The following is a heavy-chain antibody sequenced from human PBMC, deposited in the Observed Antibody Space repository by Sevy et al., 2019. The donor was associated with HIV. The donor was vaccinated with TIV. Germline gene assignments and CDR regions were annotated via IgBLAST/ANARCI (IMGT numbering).Heavy chain of an antibody. Sequence: GGSLRHSCTASGFTFGDYAMSWFRQAPGKGLEWVGFIRSKAYGGTTEYAASVKGRFTISRDDSKSIAYLQMNSLKTEDTAVYYCTREVADYDFWSGGHAFDIWGQGTMVTVSS. CDR2: IRSKAYGGTT. D-gene: IGHD3-3*01. CDR1: GFTFGDYA. CDR3: TREVADYDFWSGGHAFDI. V-gene: IGHV3-49*03. J-gene: IGHJ3*02.